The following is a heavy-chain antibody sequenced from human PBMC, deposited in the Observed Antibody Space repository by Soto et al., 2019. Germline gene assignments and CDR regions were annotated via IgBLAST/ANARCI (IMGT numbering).Heavy chain of an antibody. CDR3: ARSRGEPPEGFDY. J-gene: IGHJ4*02. Sequence: QLQLQESGPGLVKPSETLSLTCTVSGGSMSNGGYYWGWIRQPPGKGLEWIGSIYYSGSTYNNPSLMSRLTMSIDTSKPQFSLKVTSVTAADTAVYYCARSRGEPPEGFDYWGQGTLVTVSS. CDR2: IYYSGST. CDR1: GGSMSNGGYY. V-gene: IGHV4-39*01. D-gene: IGHD3-16*01.